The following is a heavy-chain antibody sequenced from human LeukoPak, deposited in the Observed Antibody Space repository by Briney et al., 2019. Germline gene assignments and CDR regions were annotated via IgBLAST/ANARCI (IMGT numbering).Heavy chain of an antibody. Sequence: ASVKVSCKASGYTFTTYDINWVRQAPGQGLEWMGWMNSISGNTGYAQKFQGRVTMTRDTPISTAYMELSSLTSEDTGVYYCARAMFYYDSSGYYAWFDPWGQGTQVTVSS. V-gene: IGHV1-8*01. CDR3: ARAMFYYDSSGYYAWFDP. CDR2: MNSISGNT. CDR1: GYTFTTYD. J-gene: IGHJ5*02. D-gene: IGHD3-22*01.